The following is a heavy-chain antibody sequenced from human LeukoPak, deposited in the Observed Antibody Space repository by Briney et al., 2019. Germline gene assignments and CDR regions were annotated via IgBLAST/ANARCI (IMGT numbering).Heavy chain of an antibody. CDR2: IYHSGST. CDR1: GYSISSGYY. Sequence: SETLSLTCTVSGYSISSGYYWGWIRQPPGKGLEWIGSIYHSGSTYYNPSLKSRVTISVDTSKNQFSLKLSSVTAADTAVYYCARHLTIIVGPRDAFDIWGQGTMVTVSS. D-gene: IGHD1-26*01. J-gene: IGHJ3*02. CDR3: ARHLTIIVGPRDAFDI. V-gene: IGHV4-38-2*02.